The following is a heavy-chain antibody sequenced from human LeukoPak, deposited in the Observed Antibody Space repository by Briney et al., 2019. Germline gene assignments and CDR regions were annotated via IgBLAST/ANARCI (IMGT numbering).Heavy chain of an antibody. CDR1: GFTFTSSA. Sequence: SVKVPCKASGFTFTSSAVQWVRQARGQRLEWIGWIVVGSGNTNYAQKFQERVTITRDMSTSTAYMELRSLRSDDTAVYYCALDYYDSSGYYYVDYWGQGTLVTVSS. J-gene: IGHJ4*02. CDR2: IVVGSGNT. V-gene: IGHV1-58*01. D-gene: IGHD3-22*01. CDR3: ALDYYDSSGYYYVDY.